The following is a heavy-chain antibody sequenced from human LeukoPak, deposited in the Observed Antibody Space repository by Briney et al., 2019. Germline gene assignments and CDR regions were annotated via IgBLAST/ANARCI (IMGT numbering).Heavy chain of an antibody. CDR3: ARGRHDITMIVVVMTSVSYYLDV. J-gene: IGHJ6*03. CDR2: INPSGST. V-gene: IGHV4-34*01. Sequence: SETLSLTCAVYGGSFSGYYWTWIRQSPGKGLEWIGDINPSGSTYYNPSLKSRLTISVDTSKNQFSLKLRPVTAADTAVYYCARGRHDITMIVVVMTSVSYYLDVWGKGTTVTVS. D-gene: IGHD3-22*01. CDR1: GGSFSGYY.